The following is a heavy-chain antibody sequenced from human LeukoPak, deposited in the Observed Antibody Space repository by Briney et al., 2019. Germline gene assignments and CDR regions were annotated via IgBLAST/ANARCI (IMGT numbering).Heavy chain of an antibody. J-gene: IGHJ6*02. V-gene: IGHV3-30*18. CDR3: AKDRHYYDSSPDYYYYYGMDV. Sequence: GGSLRLSCAASGFTFSSYGMHWVRQAPGKGLEWVAVISYDGSNKYYADSVKGRFTISRDNSKNTLYLQMNSLRAEDTAVYYCAKDRHYYDSSPDYYYYYGMDVWGQGTTVTVSS. D-gene: IGHD3-22*01. CDR1: GFTFSSYG. CDR2: ISYDGSNK.